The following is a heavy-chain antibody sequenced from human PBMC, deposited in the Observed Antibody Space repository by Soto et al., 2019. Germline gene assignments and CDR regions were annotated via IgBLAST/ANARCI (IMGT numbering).Heavy chain of an antibody. CDR2: IYYSGSA. J-gene: IGHJ3*01. D-gene: IGHD3-9*01. Sequence: SETLSLTCTISGGSISSYYWSWIWQTPGKGLQYIGYIYYSGSANYNPSLKSRVTISDDTSTNQFFLTLTSVTAADTAVSSDFRPPRFILAGLVDV. V-gene: IGHV4-59*08. CDR1: GGSISSYY. CDR3: FRPPRFILAGLVDV.